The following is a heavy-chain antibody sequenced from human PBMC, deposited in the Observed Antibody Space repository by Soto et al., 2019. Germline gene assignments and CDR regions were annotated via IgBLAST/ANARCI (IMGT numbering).Heavy chain of an antibody. D-gene: IGHD3-22*01. Sequence: SETLSLTCTVSGGSISSGGYYWSWIRQHPGKGLEWIGYIYYSGSTYYNPSLKSRVTISVDTSKNQFSLKLSSVTAADTAVYYCARDQIRSDSSGWGDWFDPWGQGTPVTVSS. CDR2: IYYSGST. V-gene: IGHV4-31*03. J-gene: IGHJ5*02. CDR3: ARDQIRSDSSGWGDWFDP. CDR1: GGSISSGGYY.